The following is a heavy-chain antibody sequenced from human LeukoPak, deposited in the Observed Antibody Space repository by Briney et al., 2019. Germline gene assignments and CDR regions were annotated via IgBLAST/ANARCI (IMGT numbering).Heavy chain of an antibody. D-gene: IGHD3-22*01. V-gene: IGHV3-7*01. CDR1: GFTFSSYW. CDR2: IKQDGSEE. CDR3: ARDTYDSSGYVDY. J-gene: IGHJ4*02. Sequence: GGSLRLSCAASGFTFSSYWMSWVRQAPGKGLEWVANIKQDGSEEYYVDSVKGRFTISRDNAKNSLYLQMNSLRAEDTAVYYCARDTYDSSGYVDYWGQGTLVTVSS.